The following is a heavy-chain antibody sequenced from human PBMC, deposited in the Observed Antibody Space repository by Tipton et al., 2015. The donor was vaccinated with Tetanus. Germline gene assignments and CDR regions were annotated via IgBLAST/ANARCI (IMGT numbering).Heavy chain of an antibody. J-gene: IGHJ6*02. CDR1: GYTFTGYY. D-gene: IGHD3-22*01. V-gene: IGHV1-2*02. CDR2: IDPNSGGT. CDR3: ARDRGDYIYYGMDV. Sequence: QLVQSGAEMKKPGASVKVSCKASGYTFTGYYIYWVRQAPGQGLEWMGWIDPNSGGTVYAQKFQGRVTMTRDTSISTAYMGLRSLRFDDTAVYYCARDRGDYIYYGMDVWGPGTTVTVS.